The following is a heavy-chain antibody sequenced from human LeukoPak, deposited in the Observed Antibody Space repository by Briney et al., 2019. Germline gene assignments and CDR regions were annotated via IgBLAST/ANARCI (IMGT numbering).Heavy chain of an antibody. J-gene: IGHJ4*02. Sequence: SETLSLTCTVSGGSISSGGYYWSWIRQHPGKGLEWIGYIYYSGSTYYNPSLKSRVTISVDTSKNQFSLKLSSVTAADTAVYYCAREPYGGPSPFFDYWGQGTLVTVSS. CDR3: AREPYGGPSPFFDY. CDR1: GGSISSGGYY. CDR2: IYYSGST. D-gene: IGHD4-23*01. V-gene: IGHV4-31*03.